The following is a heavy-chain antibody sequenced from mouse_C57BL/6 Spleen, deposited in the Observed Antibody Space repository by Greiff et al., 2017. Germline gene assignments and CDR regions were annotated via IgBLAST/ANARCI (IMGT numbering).Heavy chain of an antibody. CDR1: GFTFSDYY. D-gene: IGHD4-1*01. J-gene: IGHJ4*01. V-gene: IGHV5-12*01. CDR3: ARRGTGSYYYAMDY. Sequence: EVKVVESGGGLVQPGGSLKLSCAASGFTFSDYYMYWVRQTPEKRLEWVAYISNGGGSTYYPDTVKGRFTISRDNAKNTLYLQMSRLKSEDTAMYYCARRGTGSYYYAMDYWGQGTSVTVSS. CDR2: ISNGGGST.